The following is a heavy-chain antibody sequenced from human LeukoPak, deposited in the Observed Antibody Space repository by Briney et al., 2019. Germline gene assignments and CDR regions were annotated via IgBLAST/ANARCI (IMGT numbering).Heavy chain of an antibody. CDR3: AKGAYDYIEIGYFDS. CDR2: LIGSSGST. D-gene: IGHD5-12*01. Sequence: PGRSLRLSCAASGFTSTNYAMNWVRQAPGKGLEWVSVLIGSSGSTDYADSVKGRFTISRDNSKNTVFLQMNSLRAKDTAIYYCAKGAYDYIEIGYFDSWGQGTLVTVSS. CDR1: GFTSTNYA. V-gene: IGHV3-23*01. J-gene: IGHJ4*02.